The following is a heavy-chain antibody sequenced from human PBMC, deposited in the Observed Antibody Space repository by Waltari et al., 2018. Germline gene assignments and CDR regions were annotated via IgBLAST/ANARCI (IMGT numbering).Heavy chain of an antibody. V-gene: IGHV3-23*01. CDR1: RFTFSSYT. D-gene: IGHD1-26*01. Sequence: EVQLLESGGGSVQPGGSLRLSCAASRFTFSSYTMNWVRQAPGKGLEWVSTLSGNGVSTYYADSVRGRFTVSRDNSKNTLYLQMNSLRAEDTAVYYCAKGQGGSWGQGTLVTVSS. J-gene: IGHJ1*01. CDR3: AKGQGGS. CDR2: LSGNGVST.